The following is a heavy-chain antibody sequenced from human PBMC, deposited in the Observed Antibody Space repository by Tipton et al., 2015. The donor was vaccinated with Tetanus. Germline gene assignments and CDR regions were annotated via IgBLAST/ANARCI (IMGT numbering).Heavy chain of an antibody. CDR2: ISGSSNFI. Sequence: SLRLSCAASGFTFSAYSLSWVRQTPGKGPEWVSAISGSSNFIYYADSMKGRFTISRDNARNSLFLEMKSLRVGDTAVYFCARARTQGLRGLYAFDIWGQGTMVIVSS. CDR1: GFTFSAYS. CDR3: ARARTQGLRGLYAFDI. V-gene: IGHV3-21*01. D-gene: IGHD4/OR15-4a*01. J-gene: IGHJ3*02.